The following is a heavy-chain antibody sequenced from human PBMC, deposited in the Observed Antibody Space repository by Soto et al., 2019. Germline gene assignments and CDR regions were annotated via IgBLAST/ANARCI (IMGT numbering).Heavy chain of an antibody. Sequence: EVQLLESGGGLVQPGGSLRLSCAASGFTFSSYAMSWVRQAPGKGLEWVSAISGSGGSTYYADSEKGRFTISRDNSKNTLYLQMNSLRAEDTAVYYCAKDTDLFENGYHDYWGQGTLVTVSS. CDR2: ISGSGGST. CDR3: AKDTDLFENGYHDY. V-gene: IGHV3-23*01. CDR1: GFTFSSYA. J-gene: IGHJ4*02. D-gene: IGHD6-25*01.